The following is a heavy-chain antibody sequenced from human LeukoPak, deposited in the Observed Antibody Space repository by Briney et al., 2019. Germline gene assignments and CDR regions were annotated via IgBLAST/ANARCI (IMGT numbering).Heavy chain of an antibody. CDR3: ASGGGASPLEWLSY. CDR2: IYYSGST. CDR1: GGSISSYY. D-gene: IGHD3-3*01. J-gene: IGHJ4*02. Sequence: PSDPLSLTCTVSGGSISSYYWSWLRQPPGKGLEWLGYIYYSGSTIYNPSLERRVTISVSTSKNQFSLKLSSVTAVDTAVYYCASGGGASPLEWLSYWGQGTLVNVSS. V-gene: IGHV4-59*07.